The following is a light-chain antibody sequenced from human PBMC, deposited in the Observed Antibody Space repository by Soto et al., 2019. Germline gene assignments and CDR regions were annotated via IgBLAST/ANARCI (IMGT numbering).Light chain of an antibody. J-gene: IGLJ1*01. CDR2: EVS. CDR3: SLYAASNTYV. CDR1: SSDVGGYNY. Sequence: QSVLTQPPSASGSPGQSVTISCTGTSSDVGGYNYVSWYQQHPGKAPKLMIYEVSKRPSGVPDRFSGSKSGNTASLTVSGLQAEDEADYYCSLYAASNTYVFGNGTKVTV. V-gene: IGLV2-8*01.